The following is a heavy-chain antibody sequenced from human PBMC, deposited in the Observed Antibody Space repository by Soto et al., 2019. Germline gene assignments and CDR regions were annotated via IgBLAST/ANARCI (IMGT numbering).Heavy chain of an antibody. CDR3: ARGSDYY. V-gene: IGHV3-33*01. J-gene: IGHJ4*02. Sequence: QVQLVESGGGVVQPGRSLRLSCAASGFTFSSYGMHWVRQAPGKGLEWVAVIWYNGSNKYYADSVKGRFTISRDNSKNTLYLQMNSLRAEDTAVYYCARGSDYYWGQGTLVTVSS. CDR2: IWYNGSNK. CDR1: GFTFSSYG.